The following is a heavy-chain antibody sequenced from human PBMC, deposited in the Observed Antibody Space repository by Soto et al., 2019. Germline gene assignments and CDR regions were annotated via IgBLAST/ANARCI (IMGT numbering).Heavy chain of an antibody. CDR1: GGSFSGYY. J-gene: IGHJ4*02. Sequence: QVQLQQWGAGLLKPSETLSLTCAVYGGSFSGYYWSWIRQPPGKGLEWIGEINHSGSTNYNPSRKSRVTISVDTPKNRFSLKLSSVTAAAPAVYYCATAIAARYHYWGQGTLVTVSS. CDR2: INHSGST. D-gene: IGHD6-6*01. CDR3: ATAIAARYHY. V-gene: IGHV4-34*01.